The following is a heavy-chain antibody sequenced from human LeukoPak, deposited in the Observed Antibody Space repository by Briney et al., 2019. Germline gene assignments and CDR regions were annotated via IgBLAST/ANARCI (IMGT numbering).Heavy chain of an antibody. Sequence: GGSLRLSCAASGFTFYDYAMQWGRQAPGEGLEWVSGISWNRGSISYADSVKVRFTISRDNAKNSLYLQMNSLRAEDTALYYCAKDSNPEYSSSWKSGNWFDPWGQGTLVTVSS. D-gene: IGHD6-13*01. CDR1: GFTFYDYA. V-gene: IGHV3-9*01. CDR3: AKDSNPEYSSSWKSGNWFDP. J-gene: IGHJ5*02. CDR2: ISWNRGSI.